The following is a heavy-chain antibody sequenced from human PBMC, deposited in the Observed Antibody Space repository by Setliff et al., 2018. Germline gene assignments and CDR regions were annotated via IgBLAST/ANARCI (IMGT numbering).Heavy chain of an antibody. Sequence: PGVSLKISCAASGFTLSSHWMTWVRQAPGKGLEWVANINQDGSETYYVDSLKGRFSVSRDNGKNSLYLQMNSLRAEDTAVYYCARASKGLYCGSDCFYTFDSWGPGTLVTVSS. CDR1: GFTLSSHW. CDR2: INQDGSET. V-gene: IGHV3-7*01. J-gene: IGHJ4*02. CDR3: ARASKGLYCGSDCFYTFDS. D-gene: IGHD2-21*02.